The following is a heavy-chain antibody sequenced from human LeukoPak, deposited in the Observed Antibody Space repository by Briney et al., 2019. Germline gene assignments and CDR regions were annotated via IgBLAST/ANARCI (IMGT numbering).Heavy chain of an antibody. CDR3: ATSSAPGTTFDY. J-gene: IGHJ4*02. D-gene: IGHD1-14*01. CDR1: GFTFSSYG. CDR2: IRYDGSDK. V-gene: IGHV3-30*02. Sequence: GGSLRLSCAASGFTFSSYGMHWVRQAPGKGLEWVSFIRYDGSDKYYADSMKGRFTISRDNSKNTLYLQMNSLRVEDTAVYYCATSSAPGTTFDYWGQGTLVTVSS.